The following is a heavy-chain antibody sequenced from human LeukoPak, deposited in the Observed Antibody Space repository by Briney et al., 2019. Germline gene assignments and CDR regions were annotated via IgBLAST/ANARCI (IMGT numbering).Heavy chain of an antibody. CDR2: IHYSEST. CDR1: GGPIRSYY. J-gene: IGHJ6*02. CDR3: ARVSAAGMEFHYGMDV. D-gene: IGHD6-13*01. V-gene: IGHV4-59*01. Sequence: NASETLSLTCTVSGGPIRSYYWSWMRQPPGKGLEWIGNIHYSESTNFNPSLKSRVAIAVDTSKNQFSLSMRSVTAADTAVYYCARVSAAGMEFHYGMDVWGQGTTVFVSS.